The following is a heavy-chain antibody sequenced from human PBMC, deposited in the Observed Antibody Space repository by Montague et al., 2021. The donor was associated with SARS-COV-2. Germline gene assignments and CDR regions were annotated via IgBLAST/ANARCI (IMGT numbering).Heavy chain of an antibody. V-gene: IGHV4-4*02. CDR1: GGSISSSNW. CDR3: ARMALASSSSDFDY. Sequence: SETLSLTCAVSGGSISSSNWWSWVRQPPGKGLEWIGEIYHSGSTNYHPSLKSRATVTVDKSKNQFSLMLSSMTAADTAVYYCARMALASSSSDFDYWGQGTLVTVSS. J-gene: IGHJ4*02. CDR2: IYHSGST. D-gene: IGHD6-6*01.